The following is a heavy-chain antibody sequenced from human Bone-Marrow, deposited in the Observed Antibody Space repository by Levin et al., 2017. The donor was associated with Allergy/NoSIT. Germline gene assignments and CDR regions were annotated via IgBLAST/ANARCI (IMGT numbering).Heavy chain of an antibody. D-gene: IGHD6-19*01. CDR1: GASFISDDL. Sequence: SETLSLTCAVSGASFISDDLWTWIRQPPEKGLEWIGEINHSGSTDYSPSLKSRVTISIDTSKNHFSLNVTSVTAADTAVYYCARVSKFQWRPPYYYYALDVWGQGTTVTVSS. CDR2: INHSGST. CDR3: ARVSKFQWRPPYYYYALDV. V-gene: IGHV4-34*01. J-gene: IGHJ6*02.